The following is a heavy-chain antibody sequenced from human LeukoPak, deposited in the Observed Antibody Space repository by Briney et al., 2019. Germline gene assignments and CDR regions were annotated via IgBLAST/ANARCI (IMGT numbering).Heavy chain of an antibody. D-gene: IGHD3-3*01. CDR2: IWYDGSKT. CDR3: AKDWDFWRGYPYAFDI. CDR1: GFTFSRYW. J-gene: IGHJ3*02. V-gene: IGHV3-33*06. Sequence: GGSLRLSCAASGFTFSRYWMSWVRQAPGKGLEWVAIIWYDGSKTYYGDSVKGRFTISRDNSKNTLYLQMNSLRVEDTAVYFCAKDWDFWRGYPYAFDIWGQGTMVTVPS.